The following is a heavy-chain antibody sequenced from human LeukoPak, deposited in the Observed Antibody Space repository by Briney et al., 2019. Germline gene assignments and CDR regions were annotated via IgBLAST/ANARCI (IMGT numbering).Heavy chain of an antibody. Sequence: SETLSLTCAVSGGSISTYYWSWIRQPAGKGLEWIGRISSSGSTNYNPSLKSRVTISVDTSKNQFSLKLSSVTAADTAVYFCARGPYSYDSSGAFDIWGQGTM. CDR3: ARGPYSYDSSGAFDI. J-gene: IGHJ3*02. CDR2: ISSSGST. D-gene: IGHD3-22*01. V-gene: IGHV4-4*07. CDR1: GGSISTYY.